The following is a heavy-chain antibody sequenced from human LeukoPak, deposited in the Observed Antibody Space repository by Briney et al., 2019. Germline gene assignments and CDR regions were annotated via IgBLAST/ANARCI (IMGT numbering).Heavy chain of an antibody. CDR1: GYTLTELS. Sequence: ASVKVSCKVSGYTLTELSMHWVRQAPRKGLEWMGGFDPEDGETIYAQKFQGRVTMTEDTSTDTAYMELSSLRSEDTAVYYCATYPWFRELLYGYFQHWGQGTLVTVSS. CDR3: ATYPWFRELLYGYFQH. V-gene: IGHV1-24*01. J-gene: IGHJ1*01. CDR2: FDPEDGET. D-gene: IGHD3-10*01.